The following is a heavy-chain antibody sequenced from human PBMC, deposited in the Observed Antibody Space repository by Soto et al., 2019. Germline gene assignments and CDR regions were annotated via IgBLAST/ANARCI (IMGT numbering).Heavy chain of an antibody. CDR2: IYHSGST. CDR1: GGSISSCGYS. V-gene: IGHV4-30-2*01. J-gene: IGHJ3*02. CDR3: ARSVLRFLETNDAFDI. D-gene: IGHD3-3*01. Sequence: SETLSLTCAVSGGSISSCGYSWSWIRQPPGKGLEWIGYIYHSGSTYYNPSLKSRVTISVDRSKNQFSLKLSSVTAADTAVYYCARSVLRFLETNDAFDIWGQGTMVTVSS.